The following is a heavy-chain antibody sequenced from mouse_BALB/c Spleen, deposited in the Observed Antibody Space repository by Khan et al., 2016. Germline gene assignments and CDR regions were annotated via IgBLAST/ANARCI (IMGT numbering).Heavy chain of an antibody. J-gene: IGHJ2*01. CDR3: AIYDGYYVDY. CDR1: GYTFTSYW. D-gene: IGHD2-3*01. V-gene: IGHV1-7*01. CDR2: INPSTGYT. Sequence: QVRLQQSGAELAKPGASVKMSCKASGYTFTSYWMHWVKQRPGQGLEWIGYINPSTGYTEYNQKFKDKATLTADKSSSTAYMQLSSLTSEDSAVYYCAIYDGYYVDYWGQGTTLTVSS.